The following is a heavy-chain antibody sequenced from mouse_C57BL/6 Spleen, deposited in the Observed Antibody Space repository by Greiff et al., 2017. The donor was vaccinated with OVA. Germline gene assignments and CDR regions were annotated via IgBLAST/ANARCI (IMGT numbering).Heavy chain of an antibody. Sequence: VQLQQSGPELVKPGASVKISCKASGYAFSSSWMNWVKQRPGKGLEWIGRIYPGDGDTNYNGKFQGKATLTADKSSSTAYMLLSSLTSEDSAVYYCAPSNYYLDYWGQGTTLTVSA. CDR3: APSNYYLDY. J-gene: IGHJ2*01. D-gene: IGHD4-1*01. CDR1: GYAFSSSW. V-gene: IGHV1-82*01. CDR2: IYPGDGDT.